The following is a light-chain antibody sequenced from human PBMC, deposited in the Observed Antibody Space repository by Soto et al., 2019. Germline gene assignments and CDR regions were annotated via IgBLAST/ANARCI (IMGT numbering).Light chain of an antibody. Sequence: DIQMTQSQSSLSASVGDRVTITCRASQSIRSYLNWYQQKPGKAPNLLIYAASSLQSGVPSRFSGSGSGTDFTLTISSLQPEDFATYYCQQSYSTPPVTFGQGTRLEIK. V-gene: IGKV1-39*01. CDR2: AAS. J-gene: IGKJ5*01. CDR1: QSIRSY. CDR3: QQSYSTPPVT.